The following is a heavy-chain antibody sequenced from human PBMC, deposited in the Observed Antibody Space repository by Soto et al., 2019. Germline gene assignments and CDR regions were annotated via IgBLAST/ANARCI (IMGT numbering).Heavy chain of an antibody. CDR2: IYTSGST. V-gene: IGHV4-4*07. J-gene: IGHJ4*02. Sequence: SETLSLTCSVSGTSVSNYYWSWIRQPAGKGLEHIGRIYTSGSTSYNPSLKSRVTMSMDTSQTQIYLNLTSVTAADTAVYYCAKDQVSSWTPDYWGQGTLVTVSS. CDR3: AKDQVSSWTPDY. D-gene: IGHD6-13*01. CDR1: GTSVSNYY.